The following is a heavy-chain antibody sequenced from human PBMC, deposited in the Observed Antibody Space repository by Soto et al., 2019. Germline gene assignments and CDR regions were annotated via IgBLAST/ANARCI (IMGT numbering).Heavy chain of an antibody. V-gene: IGHV4-4*07. J-gene: IGHJ4*02. Sequence: PSETLSLTCTVSGGSISSYYWSWIRQPAGKGLEWVGRIYTSGSTNYNPSLKSRVTMSVDTSKNQFSLKLSSVTAADTAVYSCARDDCSGGSCYSGDYWGQGTLVTVSS. CDR1: GGSISSYY. CDR2: IYTSGST. CDR3: ARDDCSGGSCYSGDY. D-gene: IGHD2-15*01.